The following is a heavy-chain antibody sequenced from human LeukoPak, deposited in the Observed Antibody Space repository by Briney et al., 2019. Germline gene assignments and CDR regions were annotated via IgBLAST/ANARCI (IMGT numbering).Heavy chain of an antibody. D-gene: IGHD3-22*01. V-gene: IGHV4-30-4*08. CDR3: ARGAGIVVVTSFDY. J-gene: IGHJ4*02. CDR1: GGSVSSGSYY. Sequence: KSSETLSLTCTVSGGSVSSGSYYWSWIRQPPGKGLEWIGYIYYSGSTYYNPSLKSRVTISVDTSKNQFSLKLSSVTAADTAVYYCARGAGIVVVTSFDYWGQGTLVTVSS. CDR2: IYYSGST.